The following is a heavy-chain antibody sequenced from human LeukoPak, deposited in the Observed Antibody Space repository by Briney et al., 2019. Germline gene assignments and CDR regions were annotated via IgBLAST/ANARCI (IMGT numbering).Heavy chain of an antibody. J-gene: IGHJ1*01. CDR1: GYTCTGYY. D-gene: IGHD6-13*01. CDR2: INPNSGGT. Sequence: ASVKVSCKASGYTCTGYYMHWVRQAPGQGLEWMGRINPNSGGTNYAQKFQGRVTMTRDSSISTAYMELSRLRSDDTAVYYCARGPRVLIAAAGTTYFQHWARAPWSPSPQ. V-gene: IGHV1-2*06. CDR3: ARGPRVLIAAAGTTYFQH.